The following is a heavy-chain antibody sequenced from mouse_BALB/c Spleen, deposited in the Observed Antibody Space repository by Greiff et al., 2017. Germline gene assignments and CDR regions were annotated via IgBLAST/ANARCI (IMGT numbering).Heavy chain of an antibody. J-gene: IGHJ4*01. V-gene: IGHV14-3*02. CDR1: GFNIKDTY. Sequence: VQLKESGAELVKPGASVKLSCTASGFNIKDTYMHWVKQRPEQGLEWIGRIDPANGNTKYDPKFQGKATITADTSSNTAYLQLSSLTSEDTAVYYCATYYRYDAMDYWGQGTSVTVSS. CDR3: ATYYRYDAMDY. D-gene: IGHD2-14*01. CDR2: IDPANGNT.